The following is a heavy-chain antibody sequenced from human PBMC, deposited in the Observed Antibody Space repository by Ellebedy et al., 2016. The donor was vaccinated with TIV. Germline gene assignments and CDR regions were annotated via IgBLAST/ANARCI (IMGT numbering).Heavy chain of an antibody. D-gene: IGHD5-18*01. CDR1: GFTVSSNY. V-gene: IGHV3-53*05. CDR2: IDNGGGGT. CDR3: ARSVDTGDAFDI. Sequence: GESLKISXAASGFTVSSNYMSWVRQAPGQGLEWVSSIDNGGGGTYDSDSVKGRFTISRDNSKNTLYLQMNSLRAEDTAVYYCARSVDTGDAFDIWGQGTMVTVSS. J-gene: IGHJ3*02.